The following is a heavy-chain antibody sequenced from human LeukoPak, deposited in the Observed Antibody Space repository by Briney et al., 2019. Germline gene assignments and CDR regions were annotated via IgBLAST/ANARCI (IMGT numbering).Heavy chain of an antibody. CDR3: AKVAAYCGGDCYIFDY. J-gene: IGHJ4*02. CDR1: GFTFSSYA. V-gene: IGHV3-23*01. Sequence: PGGSLRLSCAASGFTFSSYAMGWVRQAPGKGLEWVSAISGSGGSTYYADSVKGRFTISRDNSKNTLYLQMNSLRAEDTAVYYCAKVAAYCGGDCYIFDYWGQGTLVTVSS. D-gene: IGHD2-21*02. CDR2: ISGSGGST.